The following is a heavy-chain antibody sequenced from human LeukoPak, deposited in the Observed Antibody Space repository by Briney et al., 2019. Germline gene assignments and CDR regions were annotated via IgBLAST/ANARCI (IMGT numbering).Heavy chain of an antibody. V-gene: IGHV4-59*08. CDR3: ARHGGTYYRPFDY. D-gene: IGHD1-26*01. Sequence: PSETLSLTCTVSGGSISTYYWSWIRQPPGKGLEWIGYIYYSGSTNYDPSLKSRVTISVDTSKNQFSLRLSSVTAADTAVYFCARHGGTYYRPFDYWGQGTLVTVSS. CDR1: GGSISTYY. CDR2: IYYSGST. J-gene: IGHJ4*02.